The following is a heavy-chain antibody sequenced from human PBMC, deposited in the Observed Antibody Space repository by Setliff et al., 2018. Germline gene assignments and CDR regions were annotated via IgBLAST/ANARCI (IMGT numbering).Heavy chain of an antibody. J-gene: IGHJ5*02. CDR1: GYTFTSYA. CDR2: IIPIFGTA. V-gene: IGHV1-69*13. Sequence: SVKVSCKASGYTFTSYAMHWVRQAPGQGLEWMGGIIPIFGTANYAQKFQGRVTITADESTSTAYMELSSLRSEDTAVYYCARGYRGYYNFWSGSQGTNWFDPWGQGTLVTVSS. D-gene: IGHD3-3*01. CDR3: ARGYRGYYNFWSGSQGTNWFDP.